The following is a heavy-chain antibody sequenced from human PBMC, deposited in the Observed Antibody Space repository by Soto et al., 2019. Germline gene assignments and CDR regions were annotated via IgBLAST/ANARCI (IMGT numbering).Heavy chain of an antibody. D-gene: IGHD6-19*01. V-gene: IGHV3-30*18. CDR3: AKAVHSSGWYFDY. CDR1: GFTFSSYG. J-gene: IGHJ4*02. CDR2: ISYDGSNK. Sequence: QVQLVESGGGVVQPGRSLRLSCAASGFTFSSYGMHWVRQAPGKGLEWVAVISYDGSNKYYADSVKGRFTISRDNSKNTLYLQMNSLRAEDTDVYYCAKAVHSSGWYFDYWGQGTLVTVSS.